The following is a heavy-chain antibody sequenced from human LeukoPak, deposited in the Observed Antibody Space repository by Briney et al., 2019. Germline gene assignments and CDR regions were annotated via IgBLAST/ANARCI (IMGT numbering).Heavy chain of an antibody. CDR2: ISAYNGNT. Sequence: GASVKVSCKASGYTFTSYGISWVRQAPGQGLEWMGWISAYNGNTNYAQKLQGRVTMTTDTSTSTAYMELRSLRSDDTAVYYCARDFPTAALALNQLLPIDYWGQGTLVTVSS. D-gene: IGHD2-2*01. CDR1: GYTFTSYG. V-gene: IGHV1-18*01. CDR3: ARDFPTAALALNQLLPIDY. J-gene: IGHJ4*02.